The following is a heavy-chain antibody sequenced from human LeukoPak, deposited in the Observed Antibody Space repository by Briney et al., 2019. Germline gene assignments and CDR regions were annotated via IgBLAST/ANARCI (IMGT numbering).Heavy chain of an antibody. D-gene: IGHD5-18*01. J-gene: IGHJ4*02. CDR2: INSDGSST. V-gene: IGHV3-74*01. CDR3: ENAALLLDTAMVAHYYFDY. CDR1: GFTFSSYW. Sequence: GGSLRLSCAASGFTFSSYWMHWVRQAPGKGLVWVSRINSDGSSTSYADSVKGRFTISRDKSKNTLYLQMNSLRDEDPAVYYCENAALLLDTAMVAHYYFDYWGQGTLVTVSS.